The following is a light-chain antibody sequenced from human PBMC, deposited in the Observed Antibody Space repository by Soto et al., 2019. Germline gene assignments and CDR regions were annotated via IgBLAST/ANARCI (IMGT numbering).Light chain of an antibody. V-gene: IGKV4-1*01. CDR1: QSILYSFNSNNY. Sequence: DIVMTQSPDSLAVSLGERATINCTSSQSILYSFNSNNYLAWYQQKPGQSPKLLIYWSSIRESGAPDRFSGSGSATDFTLTITSLQAEDVAVYYCQQYYASPFTFGPGTKV. CDR3: QQYYASPFT. J-gene: IGKJ3*01. CDR2: WSS.